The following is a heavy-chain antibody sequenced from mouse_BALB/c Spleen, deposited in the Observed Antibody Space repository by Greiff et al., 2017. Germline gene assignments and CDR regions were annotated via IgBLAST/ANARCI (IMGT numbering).Heavy chain of an antibody. Sequence: QVQLQQPGAELVKPGASVKMSCKASGYTFTSYWMHWVKQRPGQGLEWIGTIDPSDSYTSYNQKFKGKATLTVDTSSSTAYMQLSSLTSEDSAVYYCTRKDEYDYDWFAYWGQGTLVTVSA. J-gene: IGHJ3*01. CDR2: IDPSDSYT. V-gene: IGHV1S127*01. CDR3: TRKDEYDYDWFAY. CDR1: GYTFTSYW. D-gene: IGHD2-4*01.